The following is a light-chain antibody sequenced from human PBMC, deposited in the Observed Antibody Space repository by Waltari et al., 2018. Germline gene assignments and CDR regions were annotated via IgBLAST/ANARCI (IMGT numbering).Light chain of an antibody. CDR3: SSYISSSTLEL. J-gene: IGLJ2*01. V-gene: IGLV2-14*03. CDR2: AVS. CDR1: SGDLGTFNY. Sequence: QSALTQTASVSGSPGQSITIPCTGTSGDLGTFNYVAWYQQHPGKAPKLTIFAVSIRPSGLSNRFSGSKSGNPASLTISGLQAEDEADYYCSSYISSSTLELFGGGTSLTVL.